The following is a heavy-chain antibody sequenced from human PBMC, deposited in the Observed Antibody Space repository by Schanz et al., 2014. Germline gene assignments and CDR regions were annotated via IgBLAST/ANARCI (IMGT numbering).Heavy chain of an antibody. V-gene: IGHV4-59*12. CDR3: ARDTSYGMDV. CDR1: GGSIRSYF. J-gene: IGHJ6*02. CDR2: IYYSGSS. Sequence: QVQLQESGPGLLKPSETLSLTCTVSGGSIRSYFWSWIRQPPGKGLEWIGYIYYSGSSDYNPSLKSRVTISVDTSKNQFSLNLSSATAADTAVYYCARDTSYGMDVWGQGTTVTVSS.